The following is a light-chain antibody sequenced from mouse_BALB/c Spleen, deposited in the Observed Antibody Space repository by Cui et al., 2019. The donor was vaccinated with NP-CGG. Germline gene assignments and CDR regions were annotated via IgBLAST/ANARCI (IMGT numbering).Light chain of an antibody. J-gene: IGLJ1*01. CDR1: TGAVTTNNY. CDR3: ALWYSNHWV. Sequence: QAVLTQESALTTSPGETVTLTCRSSTGAVTTNNYANWVQEIPDHLFTGLIGGTNNRAPGVPARFSGSLIGDKAALTITGALTEDETIYFCALWYSNHWVFGGGTKLTVL. CDR2: GTN. V-gene: IGLV1*01.